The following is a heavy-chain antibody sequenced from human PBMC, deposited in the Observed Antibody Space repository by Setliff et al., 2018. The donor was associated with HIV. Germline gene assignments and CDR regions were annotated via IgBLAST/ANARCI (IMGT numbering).Heavy chain of an antibody. Sequence: PSETLSLTCTVSGGSFSSSTYSWGRIRQPPGMGLEWIGSIHSSGTTDYNPSLKSRVAMSVDTSRSQFSLKLRSVTAADTAIYYCARHKTHYDFYAFDVWGQGTMVTVSS. CDR1: GGSFSSSTYS. CDR2: IHSSGTT. D-gene: IGHD3-3*01. J-gene: IGHJ3*01. CDR3: ARHKTHYDFYAFDV. V-gene: IGHV4-39*01.